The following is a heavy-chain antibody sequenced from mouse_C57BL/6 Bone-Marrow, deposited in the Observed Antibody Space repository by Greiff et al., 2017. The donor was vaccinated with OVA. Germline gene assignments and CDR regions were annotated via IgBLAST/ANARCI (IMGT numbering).Heavy chain of an antibody. CDR1: GYTFTSHW. D-gene: IGHD2-4*01. J-gene: IGHJ2*01. CDR2: IDPSDSYT. V-gene: IGHV1-69*01. CDR3: ARGDYGFDY. Sequence: QVQLQQPGAELVMPGASVKLSCKASGYTFTSHWMHWVKQRPGQGLEWIGEIDPSDSYTNYNQKFKGKSTLTVDKSSSTAYMQLSSLTSEDSAVYYCARGDYGFDYWGQGTTLTVSS.